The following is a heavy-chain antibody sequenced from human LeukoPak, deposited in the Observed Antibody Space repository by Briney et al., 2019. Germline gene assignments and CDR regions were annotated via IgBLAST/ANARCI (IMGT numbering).Heavy chain of an antibody. D-gene: IGHD5-18*01. Sequence: GGSLRLSCAASGFTFSSYSMNWVRQAPGKGLEWVSSISSSSSYIYYADSVKGRFTISRDNAKNSLYLQMNSLRADDTAVYYCARTGANTAPLGAFDIWGQGTMVTVSS. V-gene: IGHV3-21*04. CDR3: ARTGANTAPLGAFDI. CDR2: ISSSSSYI. CDR1: GFTFSSYS. J-gene: IGHJ3*02.